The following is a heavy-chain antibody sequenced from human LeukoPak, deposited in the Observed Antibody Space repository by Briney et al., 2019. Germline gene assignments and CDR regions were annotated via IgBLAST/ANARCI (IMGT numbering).Heavy chain of an antibody. CDR3: ARAGGTGPGNRHFQH. CDR1: GYTFTSYD. CDR2: MNPNSGNT. Sequence: ASVKVSCKASGYTFTSYDINWVRQATGQGLEWMGWMNPNSGNTGYSQKFQGRVTMTRNTSITTAYMELGSLRSEDTAVYYCARAGGTGPGNRHFQHWGQGTLVTVSS. V-gene: IGHV1-8*01. D-gene: IGHD2-8*02. J-gene: IGHJ1*01.